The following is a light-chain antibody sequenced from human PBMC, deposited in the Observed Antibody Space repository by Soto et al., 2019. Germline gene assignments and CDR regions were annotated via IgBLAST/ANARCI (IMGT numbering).Light chain of an antibody. J-gene: IGLJ2*01. CDR1: SSDIGTYNY. CDR3: NSYSSGSTLVI. Sequence: QSALTQPASVSGSPGQSITISCTGTSSDIGTYNYVSWYQHHPGKAPKLIISDVSNRPSGISNRFSASKSGNTASLTISGLQAEDEADYYCNSYSSGSTLVIFGGGTKLTVL. V-gene: IGLV2-14*03. CDR2: DVS.